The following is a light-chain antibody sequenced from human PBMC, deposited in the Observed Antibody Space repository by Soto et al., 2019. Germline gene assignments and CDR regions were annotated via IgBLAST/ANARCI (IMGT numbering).Light chain of an antibody. CDR2: GAS. Sequence: IQLTQSPSSLSASVGDRVTITCRASQGINSFLAWYQQKPGEAPKLLIYGASTLQSGVPSRFSGSGSGTDCTLTISSRQPEDFATYYCQQLTSYRFTFVQGTKLQIK. CDR1: QGINSF. CDR3: QQLTSYRFT. V-gene: IGKV1-9*01. J-gene: IGKJ2*01.